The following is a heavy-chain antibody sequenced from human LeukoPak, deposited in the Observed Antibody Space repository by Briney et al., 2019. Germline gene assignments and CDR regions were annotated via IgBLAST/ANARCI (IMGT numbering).Heavy chain of an antibody. CDR3: ARDYYGSGSYYKPEDYYMDV. CDR1: GYTFTSYY. Sequence: ASVKVSCKASGYTFTSYYMHWVRQAPGQGLERMGIINPSGGSTSYAQKFQGRVTMTRDTSTSTVYMELSSLRSEDTAVYYCARDYYGSGSYYKPEDYYMDVWGKGTTVTISS. V-gene: IGHV1-46*01. D-gene: IGHD3-10*01. CDR2: INPSGGST. J-gene: IGHJ6*03.